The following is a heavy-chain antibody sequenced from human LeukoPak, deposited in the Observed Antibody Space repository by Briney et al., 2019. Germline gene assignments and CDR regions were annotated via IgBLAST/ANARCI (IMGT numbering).Heavy chain of an antibody. J-gene: IGHJ6*02. CDR2: IYNTGNT. V-gene: IGHV4-31*02. D-gene: IGHD3-22*01. CDR3: ARALDYYDTSGYYPIHYYFYGMDV. Sequence: SETLSLTCSVSGGSFSSGGHHWSWIRQHPGKGLEWLGYIYNTGNTYYNPSLKSRITISIDTSKNQFSLKLSSVTAADTAVYFCARALDYYDTSGYYPIHYYFYGMDVWGQGTTVTVSS. CDR1: GGSFSSGGHH.